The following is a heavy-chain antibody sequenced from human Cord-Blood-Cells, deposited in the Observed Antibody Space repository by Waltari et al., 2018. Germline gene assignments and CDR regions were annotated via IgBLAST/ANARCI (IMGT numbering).Heavy chain of an antibody. CDR1: GYTFTGYY. V-gene: IGHV1-2*02. CDR3: ARDRGTIFGGVINY. Sequence: QVQLVQSGAEVKKPGASVKVSCKASGYTFTGYYMHWVRQAPGQGLEWMGWINPNRGGTNYARKFQGRVTMTRDTSISTAYMELSRLRSDDTAVYYWARDRGTIFGGVINYWGQGTLVTVSS. J-gene: IGHJ4*02. CDR2: INPNRGGT. D-gene: IGHD3-3*01.